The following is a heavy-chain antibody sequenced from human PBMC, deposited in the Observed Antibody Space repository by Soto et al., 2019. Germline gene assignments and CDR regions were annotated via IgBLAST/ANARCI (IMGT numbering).Heavy chain of an antibody. CDR3: ARDPLWGTAMVLWYFDL. V-gene: IGHV3-48*01. D-gene: IGHD5-18*01. Sequence: GGSLRLSCAASGFTFRSYSMNWVRQAPGKGLEWVSYISSNSSTKYYADSVKGRFTISRDNSKNTLYLQMNSLRAEDTAVYYCARDPLWGTAMVLWYFDLWGRGTLVTVSS. CDR1: GFTFRSYS. CDR2: ISSNSSTK. J-gene: IGHJ2*01.